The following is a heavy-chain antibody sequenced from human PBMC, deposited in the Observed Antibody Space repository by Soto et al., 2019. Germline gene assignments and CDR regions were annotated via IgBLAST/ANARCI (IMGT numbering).Heavy chain of an antibody. D-gene: IGHD6-19*01. CDR1: EFTYSTYT. CDR3: ARVLGSSGWSDY. Sequence: QVQVVESGGGVVQPGRSLRLSCAASEFTYSTYTIHWVRQAPGKGLEWVAVISYDGGNKYYADSVKGRFTISRDNSKNTVYLQMNSLRPEDTAVYYCARVLGSSGWSDYWGQGTLVTVSS. CDR2: ISYDGGNK. V-gene: IGHV3-30-3*01. J-gene: IGHJ4*02.